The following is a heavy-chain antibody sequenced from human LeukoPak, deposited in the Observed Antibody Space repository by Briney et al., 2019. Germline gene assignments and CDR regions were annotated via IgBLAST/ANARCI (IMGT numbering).Heavy chain of an antibody. D-gene: IGHD4-17*01. CDR2: ISYSGST. V-gene: IGHV4-39*01. J-gene: IGHJ5*02. Sequence: PSETLSLTCTVSGDSISSSNYYWGWIRQPPGKGLEWIGTISYSGSTYYNPSLKSRVTISVDTSKNQFSLRLSSVTAADTAVYYCARPEGNTEAYNWFDPWGRGTLVTVSS. CDR3: ARPEGNTEAYNWFDP. CDR1: GDSISSSNYY.